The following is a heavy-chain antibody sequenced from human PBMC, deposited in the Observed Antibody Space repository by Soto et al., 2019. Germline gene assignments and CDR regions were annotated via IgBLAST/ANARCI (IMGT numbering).Heavy chain of an antibody. D-gene: IGHD3-22*01. CDR3: ARDMIGVVSLLPEYYFDS. V-gene: IGHV1-2*02. CDR1: GYTFTGYY. J-gene: IGHJ4*02. CDR2: INPNSGGT. Sequence: ASVKVSCKASGYTFTGYYLHWVRQAPGQGLEWMGWINPNSGGTDYAQKFQGRVTITRDTSISTAYMELSRLRSDDTAVYYCARDMIGVVSLLPEYYFDSWGQGTMVTVSS.